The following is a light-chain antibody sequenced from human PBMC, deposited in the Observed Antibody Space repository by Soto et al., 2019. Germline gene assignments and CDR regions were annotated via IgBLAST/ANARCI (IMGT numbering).Light chain of an antibody. V-gene: IGLV7-43*01. CDR3: LLYYVGAQLV. Sequence: QTVVTQEPSSLTVSPGGTVTLTCASSTGAVTSGYYPNWFQQKPGQAPRTLIYSTTNRHSWTPARFSGSLLGGKAALTLSGVQPEDEAEYYCLLYYVGAQLVFGGGTKVTVL. J-gene: IGLJ2*01. CDR2: STT. CDR1: TGAVTSGYY.